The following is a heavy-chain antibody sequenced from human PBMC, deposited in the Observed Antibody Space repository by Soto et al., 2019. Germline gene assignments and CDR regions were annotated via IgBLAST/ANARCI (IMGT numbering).Heavy chain of an antibody. CDR3: ARQGFGALHGRVDG. V-gene: IGHV4-59*08. CDR2: VHDSWGP. Sequence: PSETLSLTCTVSGGSISSYYWSWIRQTPGKGLEWIGYVHDSWGPNYNPSLKSRVAISLDTSKSQFSLKLTSVTATDTAVYYCARQGFGALHGRVDGWGQGTKVTVSS. D-gene: IGHD3-10*01. J-gene: IGHJ6*02. CDR1: GGSISSYY.